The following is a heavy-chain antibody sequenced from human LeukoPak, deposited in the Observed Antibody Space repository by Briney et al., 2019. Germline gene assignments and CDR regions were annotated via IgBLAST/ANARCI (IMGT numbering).Heavy chain of an antibody. J-gene: IGHJ6*02. V-gene: IGHV4-4*02. CDR3: ARDSRLLYYYGMDV. CDR1: GASISSSDW. D-gene: IGHD3-10*01. CDR2: IYHSGST. Sequence: SETLSLTCAVSGASISSSDWWSRVRQPPGKGLEWIGEIYHSGSTNSNPSLKSRVTISVDKSKNQFSLKLSSVTAADTAVYYCARDSRLLYYYGMDVWGPGATVTVSS.